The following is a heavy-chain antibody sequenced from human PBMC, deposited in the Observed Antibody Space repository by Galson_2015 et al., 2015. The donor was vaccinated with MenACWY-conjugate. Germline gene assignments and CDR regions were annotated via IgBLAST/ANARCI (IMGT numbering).Heavy chain of an antibody. CDR2: ISSSSSYT. V-gene: IGHV3-11*06. CDR3: ARSVEIRAVTSSDYYYGMDV. D-gene: IGHD4-17*01. Sequence: SLRLSCAASGFTFSDYYMSWIRQAPGKGLEWVSYISSSSSYTNYADSVKGRFTISRDNAKNSLYLQMNSLRAEDTAVYYRARSVEIRAVTSSDYYYGMDVWGQGTTVTVSS. J-gene: IGHJ6*02. CDR1: GFTFSDYY.